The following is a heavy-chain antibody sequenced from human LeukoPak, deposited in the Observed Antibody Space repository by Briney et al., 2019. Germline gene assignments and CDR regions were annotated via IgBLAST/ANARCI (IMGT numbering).Heavy chain of an antibody. CDR3: ARGPGYYDSSGYPY. Sequence: SETLSLTCTVSGGSISSYYWSWIRQPPGKGLEWIGEINHSGSTNYNPSLKSRVTISVDTSKNQFSLKLSSVTAADTAVYYCARGPGYYDSSGYPYWGQGTLVTVSS. CDR1: GGSISSYY. CDR2: INHSGST. V-gene: IGHV4-34*01. J-gene: IGHJ4*02. D-gene: IGHD3-22*01.